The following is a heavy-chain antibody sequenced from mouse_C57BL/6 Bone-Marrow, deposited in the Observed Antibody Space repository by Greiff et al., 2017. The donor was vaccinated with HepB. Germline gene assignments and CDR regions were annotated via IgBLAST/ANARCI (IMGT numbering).Heavy chain of an antibody. CDR2: IDPENGDT. D-gene: IGHD2-2*01. Sequence: EVKLQESGAELVRPGASVKLSCTASGFNIKDDYMHWVKQRPEQGLEWIGWIDPENGDTEYATKFQGKATITADTSSNTAYLQLSSLTSEDTAVYYCTTCGGYYDTMDYWGQGTSVTVSS. CDR1: GFNIKDDY. CDR3: TTCGGYYDTMDY. J-gene: IGHJ4*01. V-gene: IGHV14-4*01.